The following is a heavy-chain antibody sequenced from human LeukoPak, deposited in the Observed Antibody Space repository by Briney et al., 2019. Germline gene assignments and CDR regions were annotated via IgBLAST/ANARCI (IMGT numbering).Heavy chain of an antibody. D-gene: IGHD5-12*01. CDR1: GFSFSTYG. CDR3: AKEMKPWMHFDY. CDR2: IWFDGNNK. Sequence: GRSLRLSCAASGFSFSTYGIHWVRQAPGKGLEWVAVIWFDGNNKYYADSVKGRFTISRDNAKNSLYLQMNSLRAEDTAVYYCAKEMKPWMHFDYWGQGTLVTVSS. J-gene: IGHJ4*02. V-gene: IGHV3-33*03.